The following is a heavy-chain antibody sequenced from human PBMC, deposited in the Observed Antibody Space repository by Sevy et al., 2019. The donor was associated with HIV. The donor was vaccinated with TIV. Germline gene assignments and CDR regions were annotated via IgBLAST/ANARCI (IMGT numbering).Heavy chain of an antibody. CDR1: GFTVNSNY. D-gene: IGHD5-18*01. V-gene: IGHV3-66*01. J-gene: IGHJ4*02. CDR2: IHSDDTT. CDR3: ARGKSGYGYALNY. Sequence: GGSLRLSRAASGFTVNSNYMTWVRQAPGKGLEGVSVIHSDDTTYHADSVKDRFTISRDNFKNTLYLHMSSLRAEDTAVYYCARGKSGYGYALNYWGQGTLVTVSS.